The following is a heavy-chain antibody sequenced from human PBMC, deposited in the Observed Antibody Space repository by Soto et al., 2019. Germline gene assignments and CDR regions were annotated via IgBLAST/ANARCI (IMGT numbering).Heavy chain of an antibody. CDR2: IRRKANSYTT. V-gene: IGHV3-72*01. D-gene: IGHD6-19*01. J-gene: IGHJ6*02. CDR1: GLIFSDYH. CDR3: AMLGGWSGGSSGMDV. Sequence: EAQLVESGGGLVQPGGSLRLSCAASGLIFSDYHMDWVRQAPGKGLEWVGRIRRKANSYTTEYAASVRGRFTISRDGSKTSLYLQMNSMKSEDTAVYYCAMLGGWSGGSSGMDVWGQGTTVTVSS.